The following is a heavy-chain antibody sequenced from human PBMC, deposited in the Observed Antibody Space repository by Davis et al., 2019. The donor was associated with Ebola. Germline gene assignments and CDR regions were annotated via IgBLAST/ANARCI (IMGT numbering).Heavy chain of an antibody. J-gene: IGHJ4*02. D-gene: IGHD4-23*01. CDR3: ARESGGLDY. V-gene: IGHV4-59*01. Sequence: GSLRLSCTVSGGSISSYYWSWIRQPPGKGLEWIGYIYYSGSTNYNPSLKSRVTISVDTSKNQFSLKLSSVTAADTAVYYCARESGGLDYWGQGTLVTVSS. CDR2: IYYSGST. CDR1: GGSISSYY.